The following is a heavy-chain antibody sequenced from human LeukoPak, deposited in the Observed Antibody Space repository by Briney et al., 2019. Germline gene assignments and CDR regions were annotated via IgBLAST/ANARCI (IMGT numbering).Heavy chain of an antibody. CDR3: TTDGYQLPHTYYFDY. CDR1: GFTFSNAW. CDR2: IKSKTDDGTI. V-gene: IGHV3-15*01. J-gene: IGHJ4*02. D-gene: IGHD2-2*01. Sequence: PGGSLRLSCAASGFTFSNAWMSWVRQAPGKGLEWVGRIKSKTDDGTIDYAAPVKGRFTISRDDSKNTLYLKMNSLKTEDTAVYYCTTDGYQLPHTYYFDYWGQGTLVTVSS.